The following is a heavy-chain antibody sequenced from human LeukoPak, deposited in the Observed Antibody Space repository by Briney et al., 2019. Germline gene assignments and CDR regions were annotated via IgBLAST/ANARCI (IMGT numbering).Heavy chain of an antibody. J-gene: IGHJ3*02. CDR1: GFTFSSYG. CDR3: AKDLGSGYDSEAFDI. Sequence: GGSLRLPCAASGFTFSSYGMHWVRQAPGKGLEWVAFIRYDGSNKYYADSEKGRFTISRDNSKNTLYLQMNSLRAEDTAVYYCAKDLGSGYDSEAFDIWGQGTMVTVSS. V-gene: IGHV3-30*02. CDR2: IRYDGSNK. D-gene: IGHD5-12*01.